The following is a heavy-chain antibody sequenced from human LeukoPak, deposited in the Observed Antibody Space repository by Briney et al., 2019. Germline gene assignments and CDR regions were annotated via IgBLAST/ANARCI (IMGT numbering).Heavy chain of an antibody. Sequence: GGSLRLSCAASGFTFSSYAMSWVRQAPGKGLEWVSAISGSGGSTYYAGSVKGRFTISRDNSKNTLYLQTNSLRAEDTAVYYCAKPSSTSGHYYYYMDVWGKGTTVTVSS. CDR2: ISGSGGST. V-gene: IGHV3-23*01. J-gene: IGHJ6*03. CDR3: AKPSSTSGHYYYYMDV. CDR1: GFTFSSYA. D-gene: IGHD2-2*01.